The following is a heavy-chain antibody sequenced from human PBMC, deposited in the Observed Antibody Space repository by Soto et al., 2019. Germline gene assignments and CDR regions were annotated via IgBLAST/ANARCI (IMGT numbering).Heavy chain of an antibody. J-gene: IGHJ4*02. Sequence: GGSLRLSCAASGFTAASGFTFSYSAMNWVRQAPGKGLEWVSTISDTGDGTYYADSVKGRFTISRDNAENSLYLQMNSLRDEDTAVYYCARDLRPTYWGQGTLVTVSS. V-gene: IGHV3-23*01. CDR2: ISDTGDGT. CDR3: ARDLRPTY. CDR1: GFTFSYSA.